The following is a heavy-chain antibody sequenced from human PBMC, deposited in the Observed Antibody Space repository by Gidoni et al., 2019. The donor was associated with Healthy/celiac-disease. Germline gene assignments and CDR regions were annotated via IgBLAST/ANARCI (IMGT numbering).Heavy chain of an antibody. V-gene: IGHV4-34*01. CDR1: GGSFSGSY. Sequence: QVQLQQWVAGLLKPSETLSLPCAVYGGSFSGSYWSWIRQLQWKGLEWIGEINHSGSTNYNPSLKSRVTISVDTSKNQFSLKLSSVTAADTAVYYCARGRRYYYDSSGYFDYWGQGTLVTVSS. J-gene: IGHJ4*02. D-gene: IGHD3-22*01. CDR3: ARGRRYYYDSSGYFDY. CDR2: INHSGST.